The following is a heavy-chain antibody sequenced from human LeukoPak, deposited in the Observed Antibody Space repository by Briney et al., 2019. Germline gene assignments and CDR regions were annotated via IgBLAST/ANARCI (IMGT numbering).Heavy chain of an antibody. CDR1: GGSITSSSYY. CDR3: ARGDLNYYDDY. D-gene: IGHD3-22*01. Sequence: SETLSLTCSVSGGSITSSSYYWAWIRQPPGKGLEWIGYVYYSGSTYYNPSLKSRVTISVDTSKNQFSLKLSSVTAADTAVYYCARGDLNYYDDYWGQGTLVTVSS. CDR2: VYYSGST. V-gene: IGHV4-30-4*08. J-gene: IGHJ4*02.